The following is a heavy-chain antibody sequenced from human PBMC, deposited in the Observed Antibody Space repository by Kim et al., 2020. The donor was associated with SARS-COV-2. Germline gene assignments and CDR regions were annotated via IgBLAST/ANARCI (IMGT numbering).Heavy chain of an antibody. CDR2: ISGSGGST. J-gene: IGHJ4*02. V-gene: IGHV3-23*01. CDR3: AKGHRLGIAAAAKTTGYFDY. Sequence: GGSLRLSCAASGFTFSSYAMSWVRQAPGKGLEWVSAISGSGGSTYYADSVKGRFTISRDNSKNTLYLQMNSLRAEDTAVYYCAKGHRLGIAAAAKTTGYFDYWGQGTLVTVSS. D-gene: IGHD6-13*01. CDR1: GFTFSSYA.